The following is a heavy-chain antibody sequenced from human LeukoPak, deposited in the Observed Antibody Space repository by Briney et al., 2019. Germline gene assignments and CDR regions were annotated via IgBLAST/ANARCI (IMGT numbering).Heavy chain of an antibody. D-gene: IGHD5-12*01. CDR1: GGSISSYY. CDR3: ARDPSGYEKLGYYYGMDV. V-gene: IGHV4-4*07. J-gene: IGHJ6*02. Sequence: SETLSLTCTVSGGSISSYYWSWIRQPAGKGLEWIGRIYTSGSTNYNPSLKSRVTMSVDTSENQFSLKLSSVTAADTAVYYCARDPSGYEKLGYYYGMDVWGQGTTVTVSS. CDR2: IYTSGST.